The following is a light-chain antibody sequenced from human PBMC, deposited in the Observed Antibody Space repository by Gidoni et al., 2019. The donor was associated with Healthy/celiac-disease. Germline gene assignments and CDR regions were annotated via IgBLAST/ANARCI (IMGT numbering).Light chain of an antibody. J-gene: IGKJ3*01. V-gene: IGKV1-39*01. CDR2: AAS. CDR3: QQSNSTPGFT. Sequence: DIQITQSPSSLSASVGDRVTITCRASQSISSYLHWYQQKPGKAPKLLIYAASSMQSGVPSRFSGSGSGTEFTLTISSLQSEDFATYYCQQSNSTPGFTFGPGTKVDIK. CDR1: QSISSY.